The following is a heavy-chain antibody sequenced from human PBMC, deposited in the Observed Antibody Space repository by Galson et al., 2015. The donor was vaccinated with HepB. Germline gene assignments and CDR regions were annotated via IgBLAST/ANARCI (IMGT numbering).Heavy chain of an antibody. CDR1: GFIFGNYA. Sequence: ALRPSCAAAGFIFGNYAMSWFRQAPGKGLEWISCIRSGGYEATTEHAASVRGRLTTSGDESKSIVYMQMNSLRTEDTAVYYCTRSSLGGNSYSYFDYWGQGTLVTVSS. V-gene: IGHV3-49*03. CDR3: TRSSLGGNSYSYFDY. D-gene: IGHD5-18*01. J-gene: IGHJ4*02. CDR2: IRSGGYEATT.